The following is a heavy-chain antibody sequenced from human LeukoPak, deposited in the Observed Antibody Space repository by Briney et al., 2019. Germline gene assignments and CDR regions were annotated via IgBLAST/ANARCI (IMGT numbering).Heavy chain of an antibody. CDR2: IRNDGSKE. V-gene: IGHV3-30*02. CDR1: GFTFRTYG. J-gene: IGHJ4*02. D-gene: IGHD3-22*01. CDR3: AKDLDYYDSSGPFDY. Sequence: GGSLRLSCAASGFTFRTYGIHWVRQAPGKGLEWVAFIRNDGSKEYFADSVKGRFTISRDNSKNTLYLQMNSLRAEDTAVYYCAKDLDYYDSSGPFDYWGQGTLVTVSS.